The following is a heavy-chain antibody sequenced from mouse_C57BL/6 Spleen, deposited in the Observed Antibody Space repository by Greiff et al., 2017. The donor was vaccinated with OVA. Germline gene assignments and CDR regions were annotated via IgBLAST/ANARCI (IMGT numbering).Heavy chain of an antibody. CDR2: IYPRSGNT. D-gene: IGHD2-4*01. CDR1: GYTFTSYG. J-gene: IGHJ4*01. Sequence: QVQLQQSGAELARPGASVKLSCKASGYTFTSYGISWVKQRTGQGLEWIGEIYPRSGNTYYNEKFKGKATLTADKSSSTAYMELRSLTSEDSAVYFCARKGGYDYNYAMDYWGQGTSVTVSS. V-gene: IGHV1-81*01. CDR3: ARKGGYDYNYAMDY.